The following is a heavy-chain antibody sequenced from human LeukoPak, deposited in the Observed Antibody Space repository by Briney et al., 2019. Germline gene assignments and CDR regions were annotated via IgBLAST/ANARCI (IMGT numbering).Heavy chain of an antibody. CDR2: IYTSGST. D-gene: IGHD1-26*01. Sequence: SETLSLTCTVSGGSISSGSYYWSWIRQPAGKGLEWIGRIYTSGSTNYTPSLKSRVPISVDTSKNKFSLKLSSVTAADTAVYYCARDASGSYLGFDYWGQGTLVTVSS. V-gene: IGHV4-61*02. CDR3: ARDASGSYLGFDY. J-gene: IGHJ4*02. CDR1: GGSISSGSYY.